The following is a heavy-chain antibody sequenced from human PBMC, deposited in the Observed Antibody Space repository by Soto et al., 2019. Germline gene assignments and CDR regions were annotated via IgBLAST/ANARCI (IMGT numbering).Heavy chain of an antibody. CDR1: GFTFSSYA. CDR2: ISRSGGST. V-gene: IGHV3-23*01. J-gene: IGHJ4*02. D-gene: IGHD3-9*01. CDR3: AKERSRAVLRYFDWLLYFDY. Sequence: EVQLLESGGGLVQPGGSLRLSCAASGFTFSSYAMSWVRQAPGKGLEWVSAISRSGGSTYYADSVKGRFTISSDNSNNTLYRQMNSLRAEDTAVYYCAKERSRAVLRYFDWLLYFDYWGQGTLVTVSS.